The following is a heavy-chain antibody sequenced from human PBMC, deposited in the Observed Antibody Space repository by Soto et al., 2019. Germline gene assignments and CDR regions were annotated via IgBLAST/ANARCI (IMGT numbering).Heavy chain of an antibody. Sequence: EVQLVESGGDLVQPGGFLRLSCAGSGFTFSNYWMHWVRQAPGKGLEWVSRIDHDGPTDYADSVRGRFTISRDNAENTLYLQMNSLRPEDTAVYYCVRDSHGDYWGQGTLVTVSS. V-gene: IGHV3-74*01. J-gene: IGHJ4*02. CDR2: IDHDGPT. CDR3: VRDSHGDY. CDR1: GFTFSNYW.